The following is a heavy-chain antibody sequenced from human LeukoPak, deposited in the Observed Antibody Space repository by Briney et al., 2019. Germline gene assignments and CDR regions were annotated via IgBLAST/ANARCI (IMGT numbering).Heavy chain of an antibody. D-gene: IGHD3-16*02. Sequence: GGSLRLSCAASGFTISSYAMSLVRQASGKGLEWVSAISSSGGSTYYADSVKGRFTISRDNSKNTLYLQMNSLRAEDTAVYYRAGSRLGELSDAFDIWGQGTMVTVSS. CDR1: GFTISSYA. J-gene: IGHJ3*02. CDR3: AGSRLGELSDAFDI. CDR2: ISSSGGST. V-gene: IGHV3-23*01.